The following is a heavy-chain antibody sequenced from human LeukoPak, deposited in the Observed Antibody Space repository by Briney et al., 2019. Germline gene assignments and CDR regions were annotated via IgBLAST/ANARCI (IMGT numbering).Heavy chain of an antibody. Sequence: GGSLRLSCAASGFTFSIYARSWVRQAPGKGLEWVATISGSGGNTYYPDCVKGRFSISRDNSNNTLYLQMNSLRADDTDVSYCAKGVTTVTTRYFDYWGQGTLVTVSS. CDR1: GFTFSIYA. CDR3: AKGVTTVTTRYFDY. CDR2: ISGSGGNT. J-gene: IGHJ4*02. V-gene: IGHV3-23*01. D-gene: IGHD4-17*01.